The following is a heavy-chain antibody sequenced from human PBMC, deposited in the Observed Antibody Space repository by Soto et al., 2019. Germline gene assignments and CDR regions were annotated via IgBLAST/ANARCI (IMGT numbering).Heavy chain of an antibody. CDR2: IYSGGST. J-gene: IGHJ4*02. CDR1: GFTVSSNY. Sequence: GGSLRLSCAASGFTVSSNYMSWVRQAPGKGLEWVSVIYSGGSTYYADSVKGRFTISRDNSKNTLYLQMNSLRAEDTAVYYCARGHSYYYGSGSYLDYWGQGTLVTVSS. CDR3: ARGHSYYYGSGSYLDY. D-gene: IGHD3-10*01. V-gene: IGHV3-66*01.